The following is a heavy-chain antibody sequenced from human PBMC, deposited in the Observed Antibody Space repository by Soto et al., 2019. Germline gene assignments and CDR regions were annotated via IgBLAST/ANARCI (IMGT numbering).Heavy chain of an antibody. D-gene: IGHD3-3*01. CDR2: ISSSSSYI. CDR1: GFTFSSYS. CDR3: ASLGPAGLRLTAIFGMDV. J-gene: IGHJ6*02. Sequence: FLRLSCAASGFTFSSYSMNWVRQAPGKGLEWVSSISSSSSYIYYADSVKGRFTISRDNAKNSLYLQMNSLRAEDTAVYYCASLGPAGLRLTAIFGMDVWGQGTTVTVSS. V-gene: IGHV3-21*01.